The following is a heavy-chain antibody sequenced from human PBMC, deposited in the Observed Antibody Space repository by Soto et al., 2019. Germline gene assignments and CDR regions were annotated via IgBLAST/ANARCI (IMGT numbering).Heavy chain of an antibody. CDR1: GGTFSSYA. V-gene: IGHV1-69*13. Sequence: GASVKVSCKASGGTFSSYAISWVRQAPGQGLEWMGGIIPIFGTANYAQKFQGRVTITADESTSTAYMELSSLRSEDTAVYYCAYGLTDLDAFDIWGQGTMVTVS. CDR2: IIPIFGTA. D-gene: IGHD3-16*01. J-gene: IGHJ3*02. CDR3: AYGLTDLDAFDI.